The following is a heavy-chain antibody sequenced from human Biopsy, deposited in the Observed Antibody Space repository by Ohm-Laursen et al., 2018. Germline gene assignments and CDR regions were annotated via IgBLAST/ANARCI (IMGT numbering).Heavy chain of an antibody. CDR3: ARGQALKSFDY. CDR2: IYYSGST. CDR1: GGSIYNFF. J-gene: IGHJ4*02. Sequence: SDTLSLTCTVSGGSIYNFFWSWIRQPPGKGLEWIGYIYYSGSTNYNPSLKSRVTISVDRSKNHFSLELSSVTAADTAVYYCARGQALKSFDYWGQGTLVTVSS. V-gene: IGHV4-59*07.